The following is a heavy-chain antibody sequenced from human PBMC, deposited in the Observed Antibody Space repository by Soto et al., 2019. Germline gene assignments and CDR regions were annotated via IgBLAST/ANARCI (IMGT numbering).Heavy chain of an antibody. J-gene: IGHJ6*02. V-gene: IGHV4-59*01. CDR2: IYYSGST. Sequence: PSETLSLTCTVSGGSISSYYWSWIRQPPGKGLEWIGYIYYSGSTNYNPSLKSRVTISVDTSKNQFSLKLSSVTAADTAVYYCARVSNYVAVGYYYYGMDVWGQGTTVTVSS. D-gene: IGHD1-7*01. CDR1: GGSISSYY. CDR3: ARVSNYVAVGYYYYGMDV.